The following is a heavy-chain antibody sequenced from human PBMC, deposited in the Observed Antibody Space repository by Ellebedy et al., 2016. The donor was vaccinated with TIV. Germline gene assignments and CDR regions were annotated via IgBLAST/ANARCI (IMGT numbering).Heavy chain of an antibody. J-gene: IGHJ6*02. CDR2: FLPMFGTA. Sequence: ASVKVSCKAFGGTFSTYALNWVRQAPGQGLEWIGAFLPMFGTATSAQKFQGRVTITADESTGTAYMELSSLRYEDTAVYYCARGAVDYGDDETESDYYGMYVWGQGTTVTVSS. V-gene: IGHV1-69*13. CDR3: ARGAVDYGDDETESDYYGMYV. CDR1: GGTFSTYA. D-gene: IGHD4-17*01.